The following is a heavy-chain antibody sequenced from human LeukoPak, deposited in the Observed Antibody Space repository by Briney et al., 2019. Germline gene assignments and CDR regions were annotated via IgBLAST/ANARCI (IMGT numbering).Heavy chain of an antibody. D-gene: IGHD3-10*01. V-gene: IGHV1-3*01. CDR2: INAGNGNT. Sequence: ASVKVSCKASGYTFTSYAMHWVRQAPGQRLEWMGWINAGNGNTKYSQKFQGRVTITRDTSASTAYIELSSLRSEDTAVYYCARAPGMVRGVILWSNYWGQGTLVTVSS. CDR3: ARAPGMVRGVILWSNY. J-gene: IGHJ4*02. CDR1: GYTFTSYA.